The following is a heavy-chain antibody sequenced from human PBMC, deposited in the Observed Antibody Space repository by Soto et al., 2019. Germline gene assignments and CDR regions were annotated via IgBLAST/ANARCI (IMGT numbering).Heavy chain of an antibody. CDR1: GFTFSGSA. D-gene: IGHD6-6*01. CDR3: SRQRLGSSSSLWRQNYDYYGMDV. V-gene: IGHV3-73*01. CDR2: ITNKANSYAT. J-gene: IGHJ6*02. Sequence: GGSLRLSCAASGFTFSGSAMHWVRQASGKGLEWVGRITNKANSYATAYAASVKGRFTISRDDSKNTAYLQMNSLKTEDTAVYYCSRQRLGSSSSLWRQNYDYYGMDVWGQGTTVTVSS.